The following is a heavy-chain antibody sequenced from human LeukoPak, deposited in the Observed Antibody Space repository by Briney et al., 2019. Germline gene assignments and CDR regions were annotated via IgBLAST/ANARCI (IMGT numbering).Heavy chain of an antibody. V-gene: IGHV1-2*02. CDR3: AKVSMIVVVEFDY. CDR1: GYTFTSYD. J-gene: IGHJ4*02. Sequence: GASVKVSCKASGYTFTSYDINWVRQAPGQGLEWMGWINPNSGGTNYAQKFQGRVTMTRDTSISTAYMELSRLRSDDTAVYYCAKVSMIVVVEFDYWGQGTLVTVSS. D-gene: IGHD3-22*01. CDR2: INPNSGGT.